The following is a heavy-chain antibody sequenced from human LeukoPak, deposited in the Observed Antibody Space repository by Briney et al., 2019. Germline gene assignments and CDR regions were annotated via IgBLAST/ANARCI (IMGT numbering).Heavy chain of an antibody. J-gene: IGHJ4*02. CDR2: IYYSGST. CDR1: SGSISDYY. Sequence: PSETLSLTCTVSSGSISDYYWSWIRQPAGKGLEWIGRIYYSGSTNYNPSFKSRVTISVDTSKNQFSLKLSSVTAADTAVYYCASQLGYFDYWGQGTLVTVSS. V-gene: IGHV4-59*08. D-gene: IGHD7-27*01. CDR3: ASQLGYFDY.